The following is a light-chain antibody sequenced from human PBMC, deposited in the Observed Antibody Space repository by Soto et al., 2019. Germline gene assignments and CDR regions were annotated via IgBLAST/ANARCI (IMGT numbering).Light chain of an antibody. CDR1: QSVSSN. J-gene: IGKJ1*01. CDR2: HAS. V-gene: IGKV3-15*01. Sequence: EIVMTQSPATLSVSPGERATLSCRASQSVSSNLAWYQQKPGQAPRLLFYHASTRATGIPARFSGSGSGTEFTLTISSLQSEDFAIYYCQQYNNWPPGTFGQGTKVEVK. CDR3: QQYNNWPPGT.